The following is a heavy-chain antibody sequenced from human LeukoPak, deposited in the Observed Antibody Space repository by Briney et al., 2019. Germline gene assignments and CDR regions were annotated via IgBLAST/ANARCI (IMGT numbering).Heavy chain of an antibody. CDR1: GYTFTSYG. J-gene: IGHJ5*02. CDR2: ISAYNGNT. Sequence: ASVKVSCKASGYTFTSYGISWVRQAPGQGLEWMGWISAYNGNTNYAQKLQGRVTMTTDTSTSTACMELRSLRSDDTAVYYCAGDQGSGWYRFDPWGQGTLVTVSS. D-gene: IGHD6-19*01. V-gene: IGHV1-18*01. CDR3: AGDQGSGWYRFDP.